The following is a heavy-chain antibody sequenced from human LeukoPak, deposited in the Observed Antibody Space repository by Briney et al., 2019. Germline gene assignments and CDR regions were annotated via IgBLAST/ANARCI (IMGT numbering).Heavy chain of an antibody. J-gene: IGHJ4*02. CDR3: ATVRGGSGTYYNDY. D-gene: IGHD3-10*01. CDR1: GFTFSSYA. V-gene: IGHV3-23*01. Sequence: GGSLRLSCAASGFTFSSYAMSWVRQAPGKGLEWVSAISGSGGSTYYADSVKGRFTISRDNSKNTLYLQMNSLRAEDTSVYYCATVRGGSGTYYNDYWGQGTLVTVSS. CDR2: ISGSGGST.